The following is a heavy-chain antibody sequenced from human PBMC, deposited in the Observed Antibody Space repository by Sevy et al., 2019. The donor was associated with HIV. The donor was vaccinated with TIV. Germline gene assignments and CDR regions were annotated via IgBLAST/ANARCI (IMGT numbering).Heavy chain of an antibody. J-gene: IGHJ6*02. CDR1: GFTFSRYW. V-gene: IGHV3-7*03. D-gene: IGHD2-2*01. Sequence: GGSLRLSCAASGFTFSRYWMSWVRQAPGKGLEWVANIKLDGSEKYYVDSVKGRFTISRDNAKNSLYLQMNSLRAEDSAVYYCARDCSSTCCLWGMDVWGQGTTVTVSS. CDR3: ARDCSSTCCLWGMDV. CDR2: IKLDGSEK.